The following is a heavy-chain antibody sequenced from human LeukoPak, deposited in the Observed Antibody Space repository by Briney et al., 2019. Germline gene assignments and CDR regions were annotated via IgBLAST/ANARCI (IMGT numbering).Heavy chain of an antibody. CDR1: GFTFSSYA. V-gene: IGHV3-23*01. D-gene: IGHD6-13*01. CDR3: ANSRVSSSWYDY. J-gene: IGHJ4*02. Sequence: GGSLRLSCAASGFTFSSYAMSWVRQAPGKGLEWVSAISGSGGSTYYADSVKGRFTISRDNSKNTLYLQMDSLRAEDTAVYYCANSRVSSSWYDYWGQGTLVTVSS. CDR2: ISGSGGST.